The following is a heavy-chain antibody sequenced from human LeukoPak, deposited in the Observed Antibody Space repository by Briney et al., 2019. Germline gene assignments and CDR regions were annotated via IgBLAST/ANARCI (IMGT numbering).Heavy chain of an antibody. D-gene: IGHD3-9*01. CDR3: ARGGTISKGEFDY. J-gene: IGHJ4*02. V-gene: IGHV4-34*01. CDR1: GGSFSNYY. CDR2: INHSGST. Sequence: SETLSLTCAVNGGSFSNYYWTWIRQPPGKGLEWIGEINHSGSTSYNPSLMSRVTISLDTSKNQFSLKLSSVTAADTAVYYCARGGTISKGEFDYWGQGTLVTVSS.